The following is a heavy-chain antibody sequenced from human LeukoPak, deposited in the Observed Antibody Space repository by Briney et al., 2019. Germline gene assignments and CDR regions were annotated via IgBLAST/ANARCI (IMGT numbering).Heavy chain of an antibody. CDR3: ARDREGRGVLYSYLYHMDV. Sequence: GGPLRLSCTVSSFTLSRYWMSCVRQAPGKGLEWVANIKQDGREKFYIDSVKGRHTLYRDNEKNSLYLQMNSLRAEDRAVYYCARDREGRGVLYSYLYHMDVWDRGTTVTISS. J-gene: IGHJ6*03. V-gene: IGHV3-7*01. D-gene: IGHD3-10*01. CDR1: SFTLSRYW. CDR2: IKQDGREK.